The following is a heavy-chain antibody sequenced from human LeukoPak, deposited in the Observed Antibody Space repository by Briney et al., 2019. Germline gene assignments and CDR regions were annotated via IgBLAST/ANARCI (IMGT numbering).Heavy chain of an antibody. J-gene: IGHJ4*02. CDR2: INTNTGNP. CDR3: ARDATDYYDSSGYYQGIGR. D-gene: IGHD3-22*01. V-gene: IGHV7-4-1*02. CDR1: GYTFTSYA. Sequence: ASVKVSCKASGYTFTSYAMNWVRQAPGQGLEWMGWINTNTGNPTYAQGFTGRFVFSLDTSVSTAYLQISSLKAEDTAVYYCARDATDYYDSSGYYQGIGRWGQGTLVTVSS.